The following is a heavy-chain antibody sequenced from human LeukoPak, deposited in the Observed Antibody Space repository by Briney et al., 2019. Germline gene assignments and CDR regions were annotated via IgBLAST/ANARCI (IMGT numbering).Heavy chain of an antibody. V-gene: IGHV1-2*02. CDR1: GYTFTGYY. Sequence: ASVKVSCKASGYTFTGYYMHWVRQAPGHGREWMGWINPNSGGTNYAQKFQGRVTMTRDTSISTAYMELSRLRSDDTAVYYCARGGLYYVWDAFDIWGQGTMVTVSS. CDR3: ARGGLYYVWDAFDI. CDR2: INPNSGGT. D-gene: IGHD3-16*01. J-gene: IGHJ3*02.